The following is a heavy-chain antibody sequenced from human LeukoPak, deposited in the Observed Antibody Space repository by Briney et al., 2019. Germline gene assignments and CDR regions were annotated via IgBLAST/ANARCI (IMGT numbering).Heavy chain of an antibody. V-gene: IGHV5-51*01. J-gene: IGHJ4*02. CDR2: IYPGDSDT. Sequence: GGSLKISCKGSGYSFTTYWIGWVRQMPGKGLGWMGIIYPGDSDTRYNPSFQGQVTISADKSINTAYLQWSSLEASDNAMYYCARFRQLIRSYFDYWGQGTLVAVSS. CDR1: GYSFTTYW. D-gene: IGHD2-8*01. CDR3: ARFRQLIRSYFDY.